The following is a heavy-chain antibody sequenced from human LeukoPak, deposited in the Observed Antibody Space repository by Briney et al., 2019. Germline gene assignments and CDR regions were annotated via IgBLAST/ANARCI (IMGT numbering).Heavy chain of an antibody. D-gene: IGHD3-22*01. J-gene: IGHJ4*02. CDR3: ARLPLNYYDSNEYPDFDY. CDR1: GGSISSYY. CDR2: IYYSGST. V-gene: IGHV4-59*08. Sequence: SETLSLTCTVSGGSISSYYWSWIRQPPGKGLEWIGYIYYSGSTNYNPSLKSRVTISVDTSKNQFSLKLSSVTAADTAVYYCARLPLNYYDSNEYPDFDYWGQGTLVTVSS.